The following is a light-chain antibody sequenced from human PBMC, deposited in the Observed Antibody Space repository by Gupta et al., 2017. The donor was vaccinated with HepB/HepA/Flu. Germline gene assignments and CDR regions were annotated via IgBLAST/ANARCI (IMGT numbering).Light chain of an antibody. Sequence: DIQLTQSPSFLSASVGDRVTITCRASQCISTYLAWYQQKPGKAPKLLMYAASTLQSGVPSRFSGSGSGTEFTLTISSLEPEDSATYFCQQLNSYLFTFGHGTKVDIK. CDR2: AAS. J-gene: IGKJ3*01. CDR3: QQLNSYLFT. V-gene: IGKV1-9*01. CDR1: QCISTY.